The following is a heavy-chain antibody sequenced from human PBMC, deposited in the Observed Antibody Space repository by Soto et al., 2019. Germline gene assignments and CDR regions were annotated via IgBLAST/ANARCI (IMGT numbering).Heavy chain of an antibody. CDR2: IYSGGST. Sequence: PGVSLRLSCAASGFTVSSNYMSWVRQAPGKGLEWVSVIYSGGSTYYADSVKGRFTISRDNSKNTLYLQMNSLRAEDTAVYYCARRTGTKGKGYCYMDVWGKGTTVTVSS. V-gene: IGHV3-66*01. D-gene: IGHD1-7*01. J-gene: IGHJ6*03. CDR1: GFTVSSNY. CDR3: ARRTGTKGKGYCYMDV.